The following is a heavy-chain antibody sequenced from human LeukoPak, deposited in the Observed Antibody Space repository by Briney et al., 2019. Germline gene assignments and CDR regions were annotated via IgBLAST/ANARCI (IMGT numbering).Heavy chain of an antibody. CDR3: ARARYSSSWSLGGFFYFDY. CDR1: GGSISSSSYY. D-gene: IGHD6-13*01. Sequence: SETLSLTCTVSGGSISSSSYYWGWIRQPPGKGLGWIGSIYYSGSTYYNPSLKSRVTISVDTSKNQFSLKLSSVTAADTAVYYCARARYSSSWSLGGFFYFDYWGQGTLVTVSS. V-gene: IGHV4-39*07. CDR2: IYYSGST. J-gene: IGHJ4*02.